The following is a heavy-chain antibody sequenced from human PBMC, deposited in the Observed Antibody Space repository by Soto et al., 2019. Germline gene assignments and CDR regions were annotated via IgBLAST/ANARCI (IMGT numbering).Heavy chain of an antibody. CDR2: ISSNSAYI. D-gene: IGHD6-13*01. CDR3: TRGASRDSSARGWFDP. V-gene: IGHV3-21*01. CDR1: GFTFRSFT. Sequence: GGSLRLSCAASGFTFRSFTMNWVRQAPGKGLEWVSTISSNSAYIYYTDALRGRFTISRDNAKNSLHLQMNSLRAEDTAVYYCTRGASRDSSARGWFDPWGPGTLVTVSS. J-gene: IGHJ5*02.